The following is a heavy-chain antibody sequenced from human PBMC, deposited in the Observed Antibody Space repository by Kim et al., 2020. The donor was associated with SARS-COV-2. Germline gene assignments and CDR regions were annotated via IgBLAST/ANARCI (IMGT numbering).Heavy chain of an antibody. Sequence: GGSLRLSCAASGFTFSSYWMSWVRQAPGKGLEWVANIKQDGSEKYYVDSVKGRFTISRDNAKNSLYLQMNSLRAEDTAVYYCARDRRAVARRFDYWGQGTLVTVSS. J-gene: IGHJ4*02. CDR3: ARDRRAVARRFDY. CDR1: GFTFSSYW. V-gene: IGHV3-7*01. CDR2: IKQDGSEK. D-gene: IGHD6-19*01.